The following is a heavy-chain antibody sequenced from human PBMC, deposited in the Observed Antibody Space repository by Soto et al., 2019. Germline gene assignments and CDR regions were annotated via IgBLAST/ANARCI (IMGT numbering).Heavy chain of an antibody. CDR1: RYTLSGYY. D-gene: IGHD2-2*01. CDR2: ISPNSGGT. CDR3: ARDLEGADIVVVPAAQAYYYYGMDV. J-gene: IGHJ6*02. Sequence: SVKLSYKDPRYTLSGYYLHWVRQATGQGLEWMGWISPNSGGTNYAQKFQGRVTMTGDRSISTAYIELSRLRSDDTAVYYCARDLEGADIVVVPAAQAYYYYGMDVWGQGPTVTVSS. V-gene: IGHV1-2*02.